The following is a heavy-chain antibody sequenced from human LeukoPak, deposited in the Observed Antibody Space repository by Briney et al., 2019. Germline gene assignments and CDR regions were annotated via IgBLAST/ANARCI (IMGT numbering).Heavy chain of an antibody. Sequence: ASVKVSCKASGYTFASYVINWVRQAPGQGLEWMGWINGYNGNTKHAQKLQGRVTMTTDTSTGTVYMELRSLRSDDTAVYYCASSLGYDSVGFDAFDIWGQGTMVTVSS. D-gene: IGHD6-19*01. V-gene: IGHV1-18*01. CDR2: INGYNGNT. CDR1: GYTFASYV. CDR3: ASSLGYDSVGFDAFDI. J-gene: IGHJ3*02.